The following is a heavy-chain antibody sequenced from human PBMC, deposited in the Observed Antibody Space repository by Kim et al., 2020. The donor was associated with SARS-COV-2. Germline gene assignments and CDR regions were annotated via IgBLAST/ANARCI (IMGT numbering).Heavy chain of an antibody. CDR3: AKGGGYYYDSSGYYYYYYGMDV. D-gene: IGHD3-22*01. Sequence: GGSLRLSCAASGFTFSSYAMSWVRQAPGKGLEWVSAISGSGGSTYYADSVKGRFTISRDNSKNTLYLQMNSLRAEDTAVYYCAKGGGYYYDSSGYYYYYYGMDVGGQGTTVTVS. J-gene: IGHJ6*02. CDR2: ISGSGGST. V-gene: IGHV3-23*01. CDR1: GFTFSSYA.